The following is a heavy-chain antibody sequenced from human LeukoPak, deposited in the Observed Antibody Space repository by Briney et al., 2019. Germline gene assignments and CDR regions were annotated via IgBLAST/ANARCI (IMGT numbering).Heavy chain of an antibody. CDR3: ARPRRAERDEDF. Sequence: GESLRISCKASGYSFTNYWIGWVRQMPGKGLEWMGMINPGDTNIAYSPSFQGQVTISADRYISTAYLQWSSLKASDTAMYYCARPRRAERDEDFWGQGTLVTVSS. CDR2: INPGDTNI. D-gene: IGHD1-1*01. V-gene: IGHV5-51*01. CDR1: GYSFTNYW. J-gene: IGHJ4*02.